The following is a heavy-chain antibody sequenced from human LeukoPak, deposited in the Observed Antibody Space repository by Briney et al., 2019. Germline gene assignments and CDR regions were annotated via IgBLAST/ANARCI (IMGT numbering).Heavy chain of an antibody. CDR1: GFTFSSYS. V-gene: IGHV3-21*01. CDR3: ARCASKSSGYYQYYFDY. J-gene: IGHJ4*02. CDR2: ISSSSSYI. Sequence: GGSLRLSCAASGFTFSSYSMNWVRQAPGKGLEWVSSISSSSSYIYYADSVKGRFTISRDNAKNSLYLQMNSLRAEDTAVYYCARCASKSSGYYQYYFDYWGQGTLVTVSS. D-gene: IGHD3-22*01.